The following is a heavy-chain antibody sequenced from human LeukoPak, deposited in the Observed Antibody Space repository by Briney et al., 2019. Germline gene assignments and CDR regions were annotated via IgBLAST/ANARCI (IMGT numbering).Heavy chain of an antibody. V-gene: IGHV4-4*07. Sequence: TSETLSLTCTVSGGSISSYYWTWLRQPAGKGPEWIGRLFTSETTNYNPSLESRITMSVDTSKNQFSLKLHSVTAADTAVYYCARSYSDYDYFDSWGQGTLVTVSS. CDR2: LFTSETT. CDR1: GGSISSYY. CDR3: ARSYSDYDYFDS. D-gene: IGHD4-11*01. J-gene: IGHJ4*02.